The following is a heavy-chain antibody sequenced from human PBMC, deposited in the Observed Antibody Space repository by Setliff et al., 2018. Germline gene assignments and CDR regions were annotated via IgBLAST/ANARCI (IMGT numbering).Heavy chain of an antibody. CDR2: IIPIFGTA. CDR1: GYTFTSYG. V-gene: IGHV1-69*05. D-gene: IGHD5-12*01. J-gene: IGHJ4*02. Sequence: SVKVSCKASGYTFTSYGISWVRQAPGQGLEWMGGIIPIFGTANYAQKFQGRVTITTDESTSTAYMELSSLRSEDTAVYYCARNIVPLNWGQGTLVTVSS. CDR3: ARNIVPLN.